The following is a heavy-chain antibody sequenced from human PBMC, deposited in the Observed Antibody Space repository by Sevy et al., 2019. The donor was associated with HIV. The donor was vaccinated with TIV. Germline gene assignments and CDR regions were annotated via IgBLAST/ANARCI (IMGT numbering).Heavy chain of an antibody. J-gene: IGHJ4*02. CDR2: ISYSGNT. CDR1: GDSISSSSYY. Sequence: SETLSLTCIVSGDSISSSSYYWGWIRQPPGKGLEWIASISYSGNTYYNPSLKSTTTMSIDTSKNQFFLTLNSVTASYVAVYYCARSNPYYDFWSGYMTSGYFDFWGPGTLVTVSS. D-gene: IGHD3-3*01. CDR3: ARSNPYYDFWSGYMTSGYFDF. V-gene: IGHV4-39*01.